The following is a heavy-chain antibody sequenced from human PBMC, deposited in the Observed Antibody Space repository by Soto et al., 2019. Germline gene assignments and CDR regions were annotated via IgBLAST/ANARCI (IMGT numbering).Heavy chain of an antibody. J-gene: IGHJ5*02. CDR3: ARDWSPIFGVVIPYNWLDP. V-gene: IGHV3-23*01. D-gene: IGHD3-3*01. CDR1: GFTFSSYA. CDR2: ISGSGGST. Sequence: GGSLRLSCAASGFTFSSYAMSWVRQAPGKGLEWVSAISGSGGSTYYADSVKGRFTISRDNSKNTLYLQMNSLRAEDTAVYYCARDWSPIFGVVIPYNWLDPCGQGTMLTVYS.